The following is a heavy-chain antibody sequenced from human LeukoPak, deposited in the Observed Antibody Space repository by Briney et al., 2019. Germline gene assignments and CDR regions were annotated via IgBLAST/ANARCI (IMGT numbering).Heavy chain of an antibody. V-gene: IGHV3-33*01. D-gene: IGHD6-19*01. CDR3: ARDMEQWLVQDWYFDL. Sequence: GGSLRLSCAASGFTFSSYGMHWVRQAPGKGLEWVAVIGYDGRNKYYADSVKGRFIISRDNSKNTLYLQMNILRAEDTAVYYCARDMEQWLVQDWYFDLCGRGTLVTVSS. CDR1: GFTFSSYG. CDR2: IGYDGRNK. J-gene: IGHJ2*01.